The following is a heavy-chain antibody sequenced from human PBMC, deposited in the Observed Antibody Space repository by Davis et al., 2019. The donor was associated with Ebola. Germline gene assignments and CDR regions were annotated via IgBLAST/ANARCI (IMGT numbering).Heavy chain of an antibody. CDR1: GFTFSGSA. J-gene: IGHJ6*02. V-gene: IGHV3-73*01. CDR2: IRSKANSYAT. Sequence: GGSLRLSCAASGFTFSGSAMHWVRQASGKGLEWVGRIRSKANSYATAYAASVKGRFTISRDNSKNTLYLQMNSLRAEDTAVYYCASYSGYYYYGMDVWGQGTTVTVSS. D-gene: IGHD4-11*01. CDR3: ASYSGYYYYGMDV.